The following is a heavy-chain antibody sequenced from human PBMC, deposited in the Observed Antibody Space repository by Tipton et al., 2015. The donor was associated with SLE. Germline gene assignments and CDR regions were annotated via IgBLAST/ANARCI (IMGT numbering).Heavy chain of an antibody. CDR1: GGSFSGYY. J-gene: IGHJ4*02. V-gene: IGHV4-34*01. CDR3: ARVTVVVIAPDY. D-gene: IGHD2-21*01. CDR2: INHSGST. Sequence: TLSLTCAVYGGSFSGYYWSWIRQPPGKGLEWIGEINHSGSTNYNPPLKSRVTISVDTSKNQFSLKLSSVTAADTAVYYCARVTVVVIAPDYWGQGTLVTVSS.